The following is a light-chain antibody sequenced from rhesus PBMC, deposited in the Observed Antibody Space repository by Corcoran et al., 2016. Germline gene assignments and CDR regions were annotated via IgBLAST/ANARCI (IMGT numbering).Light chain of an antibody. J-gene: IGKJ3*01. Sequence: DIQMTQSPSSVSASVGDRVTITRRASQGISSYLAWYQQTPGKAPKLLIFYVTTLQSGVPSRFSGGGSGTEFTLTISSLQPEDFATYYCQQYNTLPFTFGPGTRLDIK. V-gene: IGKV1-25*01. CDR2: YVT. CDR3: QQYNTLPFT. CDR1: QGISSY.